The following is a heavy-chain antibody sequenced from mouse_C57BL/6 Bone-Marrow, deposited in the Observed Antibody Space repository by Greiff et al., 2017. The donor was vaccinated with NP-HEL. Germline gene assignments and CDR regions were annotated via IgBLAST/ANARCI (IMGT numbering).Heavy chain of an antibody. CDR1: GYTFTSYG. D-gene: IGHD1-1*01. CDR3: DYGSVYAMDY. Sequence: QVQLKESGAELARPGASVKLSCKASGYTFTSYGISWVKQRTGQGLEWIGEIYPRSGNTYYNEKFKGKATLTADKSSSTAYMELRSLTSEDPAVYYCDYGSVYAMDYWGQGTSVTVSS. J-gene: IGHJ4*01. CDR2: IYPRSGNT. V-gene: IGHV1-81*01.